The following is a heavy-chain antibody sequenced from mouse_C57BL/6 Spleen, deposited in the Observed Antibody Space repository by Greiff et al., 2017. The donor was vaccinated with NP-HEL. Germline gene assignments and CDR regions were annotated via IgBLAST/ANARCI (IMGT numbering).Heavy chain of an antibody. J-gene: IGHJ4*01. D-gene: IGHD2-2*01. CDR2: IYPRSGNT. CDR3: ARWEGMVTTDYAMDY. CDR1: GYTFTSYG. Sequence: VQLQQSGAELARPGASVKLSCKASGYTFTSYGISWVKQRTGQGLEWIGEIYPRSGNTYYNEKVKGKATLTADKSSSTAYMELCSLTSEESAVYFCARWEGMVTTDYAMDYWGQGTSVTVSS. V-gene: IGHV1-81*01.